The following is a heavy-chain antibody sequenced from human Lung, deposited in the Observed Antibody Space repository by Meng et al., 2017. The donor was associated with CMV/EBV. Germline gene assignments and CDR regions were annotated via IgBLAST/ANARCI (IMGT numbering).Heavy chain of an antibody. Sequence: GGSLRLXCAASGFTFSDYSMNWVRQAPGKGLEWVSSISSGSGYIYYADSVRGRFTISRDNAKNSLYLQMNSLRAEDTAVYFCARGWDIVLVPAAPDLDDWGQGTXVTVSS. J-gene: IGHJ4*02. CDR2: ISSGSGYI. CDR1: GFTFSDYS. V-gene: IGHV3-21*06. D-gene: IGHD2-2*01. CDR3: ARGWDIVLVPAAPDLDD.